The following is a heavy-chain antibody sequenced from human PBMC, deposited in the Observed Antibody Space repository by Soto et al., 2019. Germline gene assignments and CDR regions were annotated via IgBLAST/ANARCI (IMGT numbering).Heavy chain of an antibody. CDR3: TTAGWLRFPRFDY. J-gene: IGHJ4*02. CDR1: GFTFSNAW. D-gene: IGHD5-12*01. Sequence: GGSLRLSCAASGFTFSNAWMSWVRQAPGKGLEWVGRIKSKTDGGTTDYAAPVKGRFTISRDDSKNTLYLQMNSLKTEDTAVYYCTTAGWLRFPRFDYWGQGTLVTVSS. V-gene: IGHV3-15*01. CDR2: IKSKTDGGTT.